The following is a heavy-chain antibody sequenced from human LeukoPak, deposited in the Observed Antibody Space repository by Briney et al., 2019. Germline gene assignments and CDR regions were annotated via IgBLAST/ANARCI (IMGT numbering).Heavy chain of an antibody. V-gene: IGHV4-39*01. CDR1: GGSMSSSSYY. D-gene: IGHD4-17*01. CDR3: ARHGTVTHRFDY. J-gene: IGHJ4*02. Sequence: SETLSLTCGVSGGSMSSSSYYWGWIRQPPGKGLEWIGSTYYSGSTYYNPSLKSRVTISVDSSKNQCSLKLSSVTAADTAVYYCARHGTVTHRFDYWGQGTLVTVSS. CDR2: TYYSGST.